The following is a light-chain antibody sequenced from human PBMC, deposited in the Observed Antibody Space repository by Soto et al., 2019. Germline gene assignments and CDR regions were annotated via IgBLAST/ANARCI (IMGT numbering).Light chain of an antibody. Sequence: EIVLSQSPGTLSLSPWARATLSGRAGQSFSRSYLAWYQQKPGQAPRLLIYGASNRATGIPERFSGSGSGTDFTLTISRLEPEDFAVYSCHQYGRSPRTFGQGTRLEIK. CDR3: HQYGRSPRT. CDR2: GAS. J-gene: IGKJ5*01. V-gene: IGKV3-20*01. CDR1: QSFSRSY.